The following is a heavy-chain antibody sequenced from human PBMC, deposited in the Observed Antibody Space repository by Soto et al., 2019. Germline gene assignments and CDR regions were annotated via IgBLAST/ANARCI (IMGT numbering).Heavy chain of an antibody. Sequence: SETLSLTCTVSGCSISSYYWSWIRQPPGKGLEWIGYIYYSGSTNYNPSLKSRVTISVDTSKNQFSLKLSSVTAADTAVYYCARRGAGSGDYVSAFDIWGQGTMVTVSS. CDR1: GCSISSYY. CDR3: ARRGAGSGDYVSAFDI. D-gene: IGHD4-17*01. CDR2: IYYSGST. J-gene: IGHJ3*02. V-gene: IGHV4-59*01.